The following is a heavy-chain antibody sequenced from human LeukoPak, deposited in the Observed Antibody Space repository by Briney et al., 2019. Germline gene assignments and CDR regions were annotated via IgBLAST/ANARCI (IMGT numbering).Heavy chain of an antibody. J-gene: IGHJ3*02. V-gene: IGHV3-30*19. Sequence: GGSLRLSCAASGFTFSSYGMHWVRQAPGKGLEWVAVISYDGSNKYYADSVKGRFTISRDNSKNTLYLQMNSLRAEDTAVYYCARGQRYYYDSSGYYMVNAFDIWGQGTMVAVSS. CDR2: ISYDGSNK. CDR3: ARGQRYYYDSSGYYMVNAFDI. CDR1: GFTFSSYG. D-gene: IGHD3-22*01.